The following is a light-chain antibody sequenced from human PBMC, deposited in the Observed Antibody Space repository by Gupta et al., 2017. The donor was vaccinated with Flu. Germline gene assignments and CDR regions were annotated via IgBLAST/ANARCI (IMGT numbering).Light chain of an antibody. J-gene: IGLJ1*01. Sequence: QSATTHPRSVPGSPGQSVTISCTGSSSDFSAYDRVSWYQQRPGKAPKLLLYDVTKWPSGVPDRFSGSKSGTTASLTISGLQAEDEADYYCYSDASGVTWVFGTGTELTGL. CDR3: YSDASGVTWV. CDR1: SSDFSAYDR. V-gene: IGLV2-11*01. CDR2: DVT.